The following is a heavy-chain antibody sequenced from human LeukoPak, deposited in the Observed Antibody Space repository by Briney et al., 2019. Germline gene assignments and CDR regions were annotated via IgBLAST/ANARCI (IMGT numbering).Heavy chain of an antibody. D-gene: IGHD2-15*01. J-gene: IGHJ6*03. Sequence: SETLSLTCTVSGGSISSSSYYWGWIRQPPGKGLEWIGSIYYSGSTYYNPSLKSRVTISVDTSKNQFSLKLSSVTAADTAVYYCARQPIIDCYYYMDVWGKGTTVTVSS. V-gene: IGHV4-39*01. CDR3: ARQPIIDCYYYMDV. CDR1: GGSISSSSYY. CDR2: IYYSGST.